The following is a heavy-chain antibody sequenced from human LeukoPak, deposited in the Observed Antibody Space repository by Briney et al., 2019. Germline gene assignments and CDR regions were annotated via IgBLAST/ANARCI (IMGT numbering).Heavy chain of an antibody. CDR2: ISYDGSNK. CDR3: ARARVKYSGYDPTGN. J-gene: IGHJ4*02. Sequence: GGSLRLSCAASGFTFSSYAMHWVRQAPGKGLEWVAVISYDGSNKYYADSVKGRFTISRDNSKNTLYLQMNSLRAEDTAVYYCARARVKYSGYDPTGNWGQGTLVTVSS. V-gene: IGHV3-30-3*01. CDR1: GFTFSSYA. D-gene: IGHD5-12*01.